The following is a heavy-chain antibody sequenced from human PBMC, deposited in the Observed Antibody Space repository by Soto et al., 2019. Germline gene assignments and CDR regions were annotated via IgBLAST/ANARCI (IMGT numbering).Heavy chain of an antibody. V-gene: IGHV3-33*01. CDR1: GFTFSSYG. CDR2: IWYDGSNK. Sequence: LRLSCAASGFTFSSYGMHWVRQAPGKGLEWVAVIWYDGSNKYYADSVKGRFTISRDNSKNTLYLQMNSLRAEDTAVYYCARASYGDYVSAFDIWGQGTMVTVSS. J-gene: IGHJ3*02. D-gene: IGHD4-17*01. CDR3: ARASYGDYVSAFDI.